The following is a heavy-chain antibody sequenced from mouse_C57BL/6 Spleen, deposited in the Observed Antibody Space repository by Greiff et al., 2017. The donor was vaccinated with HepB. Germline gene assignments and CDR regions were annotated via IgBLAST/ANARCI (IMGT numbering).Heavy chain of an antibody. Sequence: QVQLKESGAELVRPGTSVKVSCKASGYSFTNYLIEWVKQRPGQGLEWIGVINPGSGGTNYNEKFKGKATLTADKSSSTAYMQLSSLTSEDSAVYFCARGGLYYDYDGYAMDYWGQGTSVTVSS. J-gene: IGHJ4*01. D-gene: IGHD2-4*01. V-gene: IGHV1-54*01. CDR3: ARGGLYYDYDGYAMDY. CDR2: INPGSGGT. CDR1: GYSFTNYL.